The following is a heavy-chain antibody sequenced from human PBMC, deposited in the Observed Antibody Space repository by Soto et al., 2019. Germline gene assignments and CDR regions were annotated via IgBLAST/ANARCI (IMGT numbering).Heavy chain of an antibody. Sequence: ASLKVSCNASEYTFSSYTFHWVRQAPGQRLEWMGWINAGNGDSKYSQKFQGRVSISRDTSASTASMHLNSLRADDTAVYFCARSYSVTLYADFFDSWGQGTLVTVSS. V-gene: IGHV1-3*01. J-gene: IGHJ4*02. CDR3: ARSYSVTLYADFFDS. CDR1: EYTFSSYT. D-gene: IGHD5-12*01. CDR2: INAGNGDS.